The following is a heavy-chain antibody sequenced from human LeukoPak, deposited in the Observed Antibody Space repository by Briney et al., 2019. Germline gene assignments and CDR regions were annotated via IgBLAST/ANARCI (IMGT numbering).Heavy chain of an antibody. J-gene: IGHJ3*02. Sequence: SETLSLTCTVSGGSISSYYWSGIRHPPGKGLEWSGYIFYTGSTNYNPSLKSRVTISVLTSKTRFSLKLSSVTAADTDVYYCATLTGGDDAFDIWGQGTMVTVSS. D-gene: IGHD4-23*01. CDR2: IFYTGST. CDR3: ATLTGGDDAFDI. CDR1: GGSISSYY. V-gene: IGHV4-59*01.